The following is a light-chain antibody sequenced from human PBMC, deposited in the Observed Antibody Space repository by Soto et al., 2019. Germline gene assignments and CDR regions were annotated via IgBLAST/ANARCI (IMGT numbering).Light chain of an antibody. CDR3: AAWDDRLNGYG. Sequence: QSALTPPPSETVTTGQRVTISCSGSSSNVGSNTVNWYQQLPGTAPKLLIYSNNQRPSGVPDRFSRSKSGTSASLAISGLQSEDEDDYYCAAWDDRLNGYGFGTGTKVTVL. CDR2: SNN. V-gene: IGLV1-44*01. CDR1: SSNVGSNT. J-gene: IGLJ1*01.